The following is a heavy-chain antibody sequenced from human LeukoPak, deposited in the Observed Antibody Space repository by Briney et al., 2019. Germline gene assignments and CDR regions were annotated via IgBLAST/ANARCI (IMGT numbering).Heavy chain of an antibody. J-gene: IGHJ3*02. CDR1: GFTFSRHA. D-gene: IGHD3-22*01. Sequence: GGSLRLSCAASGFTFSRHAMHWVRQAPGKGLEWVAVISYDGNNKYYADSVKGRFTISRDNSKNSMYQQMNSLIHEETAMYYGARSHYDSTGYYYGLRAFDMWGQGTMVTVSS. CDR2: ISYDGNNK. V-gene: IGHV3-30-3*01. CDR3: ARSHYDSTGYYYGLRAFDM.